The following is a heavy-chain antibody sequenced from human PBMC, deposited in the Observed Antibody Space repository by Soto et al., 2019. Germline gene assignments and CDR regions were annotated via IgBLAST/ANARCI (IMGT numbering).Heavy chain of an antibody. V-gene: IGHV1-46*01. CDR1: GYTFTSYY. D-gene: IGHD3-16*01. Sequence: ASVKVSCKASGYTFTSYYMHWVRQAPGQGLEWMGIINPSGSITSYAQKFQGRVTMTRDTSTSTVYMELSILRSEDTAVYYCARVSLRLGEPVRESHYGMEVWGQGTTVTVSS. CDR2: INPSGSIT. CDR3: ARVSLRLGEPVRESHYGMEV. J-gene: IGHJ6*02.